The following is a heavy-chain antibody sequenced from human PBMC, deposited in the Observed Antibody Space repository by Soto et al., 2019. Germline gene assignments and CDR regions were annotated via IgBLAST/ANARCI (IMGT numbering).Heavy chain of an antibody. Sequence: SETLSLTCPVSGGSISSDYYHWTWIRQSPGKGLEWIGYIHHSGSILYNPSLKSRVTISVDTSKNQFSLHLSSVTAADTAVYFCAREDDGGDSLDVWGQGTTVTVSS. D-gene: IGHD2-21*02. V-gene: IGHV4-30-4*08. CDR2: IHHSGSI. CDR1: GGSISSDYYH. CDR3: AREDDGGDSLDV. J-gene: IGHJ6*02.